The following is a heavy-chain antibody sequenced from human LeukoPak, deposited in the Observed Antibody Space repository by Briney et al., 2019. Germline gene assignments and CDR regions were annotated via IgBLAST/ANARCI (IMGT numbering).Heavy chain of an antibody. V-gene: IGHV3-23*01. D-gene: IGHD1-26*01. J-gene: IGHJ4*02. CDR1: GFTLSSYA. CDR3: AKYNGKYLDY. Sequence: GGSLRLSWAASGFTLSSYAMGWVRQAPGKGLEWVSTISGSGGATNYADSVKGRFTISRDISKNTLYLQMNSLRAEDTAVYYCAKYNGKYLDYWGQGTLVTVSS. CDR2: ISGSGGAT.